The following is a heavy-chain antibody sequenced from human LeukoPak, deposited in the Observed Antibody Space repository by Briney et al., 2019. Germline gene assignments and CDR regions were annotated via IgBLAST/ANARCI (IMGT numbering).Heavy chain of an antibody. CDR1: GDSISSDY. D-gene: IGHD4-17*01. V-gene: IGHV4-59*01. CDR3: ARDEYGDFQGFDF. J-gene: IGHJ4*02. CDR2: IHSRGTT. Sequence: SETLSLTCTVSGDSISSDYWSWIRQPPGKGLEWLGNIHSRGTTNYNPSLKSRVTLSLDTSKSQFALKVTSVTAADTAVYYCARDEYGDFQGFDFWGQGTRVTVSS.